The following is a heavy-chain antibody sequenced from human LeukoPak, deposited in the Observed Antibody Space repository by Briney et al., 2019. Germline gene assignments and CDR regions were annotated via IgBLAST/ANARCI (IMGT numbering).Heavy chain of an antibody. J-gene: IGHJ4*02. V-gene: IGHV3-48*02. CDR1: GFTFNSHD. Sequence: GGSLRLSCAASGFTFNSHDMNWVRQAPGKGLEGVSYISSGSGTIYYADSVKGRFTISRDNAKNSLYLQMNSLRDEDTAVYYWARDRPLDYWGQGTLVTVSS. CDR2: ISSGSGTI. CDR3: ARDRPLDY.